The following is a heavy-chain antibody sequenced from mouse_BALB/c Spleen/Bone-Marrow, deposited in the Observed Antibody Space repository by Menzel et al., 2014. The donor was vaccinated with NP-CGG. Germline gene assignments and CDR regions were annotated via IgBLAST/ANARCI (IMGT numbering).Heavy chain of an antibody. Sequence: QVQLQQPGAELVRPGSSVKISCKASGYAFSVYWMNWVKQRPGQGLEWIGQIHPGDGDTNYNGKFKGRATLTADKSSNTAYMQLSSLTSEDSAVYFCARGGISVDYWGQGTTLTVSS. CDR2: IHPGDGDT. CDR1: GYAFSVYW. J-gene: IGHJ2*01. V-gene: IGHV1-80*01. CDR3: ARGGISVDY.